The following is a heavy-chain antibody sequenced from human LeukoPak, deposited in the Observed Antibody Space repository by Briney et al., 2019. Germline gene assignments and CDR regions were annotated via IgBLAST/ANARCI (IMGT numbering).Heavy chain of an antibody. CDR1: GFTFTSSA. D-gene: IGHD2-2*01. Sequence: ASVKVSCKASGFTFTSSAVQWVRQARGQRLEWIGWIVVGSGNTNYAQKFQERVTITRDMSTSTAYMELSSLRSEDTAVYYCAASDCSSTSCRPGPFDYWGQGTLVTVSS. J-gene: IGHJ4*02. V-gene: IGHV1-58*01. CDR3: AASDCSSTSCRPGPFDY. CDR2: IVVGSGNT.